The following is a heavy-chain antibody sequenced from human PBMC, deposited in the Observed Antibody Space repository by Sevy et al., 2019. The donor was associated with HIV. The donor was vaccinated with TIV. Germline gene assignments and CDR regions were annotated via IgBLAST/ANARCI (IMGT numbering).Heavy chain of an antibody. CDR2: ISAYNGNT. D-gene: IGHD3-10*01. Sequence: ASVKVSCKASGYTFTSYGISWVRQAPGQGLEWMGWISAYNGNTNYAQKLQGRVTMTTDTSTSTAYMELRSLRSDDTVVYYCARLAGQTMVRGGMYYFDYWGQGTLVTVSS. V-gene: IGHV1-18*04. CDR3: ARLAGQTMVRGGMYYFDY. CDR1: GYTFTSYG. J-gene: IGHJ4*02.